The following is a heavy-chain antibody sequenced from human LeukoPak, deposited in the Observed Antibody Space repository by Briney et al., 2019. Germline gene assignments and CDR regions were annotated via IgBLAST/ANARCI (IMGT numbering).Heavy chain of an antibody. V-gene: IGHV1-8*02. D-gene: IGHD5-12*01. Sequence: ASVKVSCKASGGTFISYAISWVRQATGQGLEWMGWMNPNSGNTGYAQKFQGRVTMTRNTSISTAYMELSSLRSEDTAVYYCARAQPRRKYSGYDYWGQGTLVTVSS. CDR3: ARAQPRRKYSGYDY. J-gene: IGHJ4*02. CDR1: GGTFISYA. CDR2: MNPNSGNT.